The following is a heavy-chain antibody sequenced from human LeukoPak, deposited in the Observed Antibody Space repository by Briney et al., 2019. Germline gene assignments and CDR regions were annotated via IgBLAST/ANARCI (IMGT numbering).Heavy chain of an antibody. CDR1: GGSIINSNW. CDR2: INHSGST. D-gene: IGHD6-19*01. V-gene: IGHV4-4*02. Sequence: SETLSLTCAVSGGSIINSNWWSWVRQPPGKGLEWIGEINHSGSTNYNPSLKSRVTISVDTSKNQFSLKLSSVTAADTAVYYCARGAMYSSKLDYWGQGTLVTVSS. CDR3: ARGAMYSSKLDY. J-gene: IGHJ4*02.